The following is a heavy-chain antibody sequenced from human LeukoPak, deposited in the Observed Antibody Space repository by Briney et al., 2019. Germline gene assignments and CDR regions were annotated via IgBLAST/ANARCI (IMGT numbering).Heavy chain of an antibody. D-gene: IGHD3-10*01. V-gene: IGHV1-69*13. J-gene: IGHJ5*02. CDR3: ATVLNYYASGSYYNWFDP. CDR2: IISMSKTS. CDR1: GYTFTGYY. Sequence: AASVKVSCKASGYTFTGYYMHWVRQAPGQGLEWLGGIISMSKTSNYAQKFQGRVTITADESTSTAYMELSSLRSEDTAVYYCATVLNYYASGSYYNWFDPWGQGTLVTVSS.